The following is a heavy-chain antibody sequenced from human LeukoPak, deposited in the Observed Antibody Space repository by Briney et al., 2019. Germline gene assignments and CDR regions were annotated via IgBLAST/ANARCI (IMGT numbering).Heavy chain of an antibody. V-gene: IGHV4-59*01. CDR1: GGSTRIYY. J-gene: IGHJ4*02. CDR2: IYYSGSA. Sequence: PSETLSLTRAVSGGSTRIYYWSWIRHPPGKGLEWIGYIYYSGSANSNPSLKSRVTISVDTSKNQFSLNLSSVTAADTAVYCCARDLLSTAGYFVYWGGGTLVTVSS. D-gene: IGHD6-19*01. CDR3: ARDLLSTAGYFVY.